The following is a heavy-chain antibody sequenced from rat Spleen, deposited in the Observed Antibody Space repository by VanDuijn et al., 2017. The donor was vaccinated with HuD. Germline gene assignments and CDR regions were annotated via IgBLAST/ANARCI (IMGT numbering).Heavy chain of an antibody. CDR2: ISYDGGNT. V-gene: IGHV5-25*01. Sequence: EVQLVESGGGLVQPGRSMKLSCAASGFTFSSFVMAWVRQAPTKGLEWVASISYDGGNTYYRDSVKGRFTISRDNAKSTLYLQMDSLRSEDTATYYCATGGLDTTLTDAWGQGASVTVSS. D-gene: IGHD1-4*01. J-gene: IGHJ4*01. CDR1: GFTFSSFV. CDR3: ATGGLDTTLTDA.